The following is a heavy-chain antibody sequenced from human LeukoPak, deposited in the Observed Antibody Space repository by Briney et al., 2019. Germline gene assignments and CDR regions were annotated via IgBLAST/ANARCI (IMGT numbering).Heavy chain of an antibody. V-gene: IGHV4-59*01. J-gene: IGHJ4*02. Sequence: PSETLSLTCTVSGGSISSYYWSWIRQPPGKGLEWIGYIYYSGSTNYNPSLKSRVTISVDTSKNQFSLKLSSVTAADTAVYYCARADTDGDLKPAFDYWGQGTLVTVSS. D-gene: IGHD4-17*01. CDR2: IYYSGST. CDR1: GGSISSYY. CDR3: ARADTDGDLKPAFDY.